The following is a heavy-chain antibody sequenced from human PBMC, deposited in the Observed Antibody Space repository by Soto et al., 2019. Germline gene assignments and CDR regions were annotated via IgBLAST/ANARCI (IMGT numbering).Heavy chain of an antibody. Sequence: GESLKISCSGSGYSFTNYWISLVLQVPGKGLEWMGMIDPTDSYTYYGPSFRGHVIISADKSINTAFLQWSSLKASDTAMYYCARPFTASRKNWFDPWGQGTLVTVSS. CDR1: GYSFTNYW. CDR3: ARPFTASRKNWFDP. V-gene: IGHV5-10-1*01. J-gene: IGHJ5*02. CDR2: IDPTDSYT. D-gene: IGHD5-18*01.